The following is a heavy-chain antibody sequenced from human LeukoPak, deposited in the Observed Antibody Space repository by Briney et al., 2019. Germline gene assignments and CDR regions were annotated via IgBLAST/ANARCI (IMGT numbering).Heavy chain of an antibody. Sequence: GGSLRLSCAASGFTFSSYSMNWVRQAPGKGLEWVSAISSSSSYIYYADSVKGRFTISRDNAKNSLYLQMNSLRAEDTAVYYCARDNPTSNYYDSSGKYRGDYWGQGTLVTVSS. CDR2: ISSSSSYI. D-gene: IGHD3-22*01. CDR3: ARDNPTSNYYDSSGKYRGDY. V-gene: IGHV3-21*01. CDR1: GFTFSSYS. J-gene: IGHJ4*02.